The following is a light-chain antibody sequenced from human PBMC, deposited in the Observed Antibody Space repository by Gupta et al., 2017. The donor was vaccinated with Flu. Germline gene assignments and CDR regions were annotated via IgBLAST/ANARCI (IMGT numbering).Light chain of an antibody. CDR3: QAWDNYVYV. CDR1: MLWERH. CDR2: SDS. V-gene: IGLV3-1*01. J-gene: IGLJ1*01. Sequence: CSGDMLWERHVCWYQLKPGQSPVVVIYSDSKRPSGIPERFSGSKSGNTATLSISGTQDFDEADYYCQAWDNYVYVFGTGTKVTVL.